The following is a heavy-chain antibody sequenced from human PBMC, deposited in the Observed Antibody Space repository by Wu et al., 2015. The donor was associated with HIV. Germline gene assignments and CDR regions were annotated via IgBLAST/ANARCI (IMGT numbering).Heavy chain of an antibody. D-gene: IGHD3-10*01. CDR2: FDPEEGKI. V-gene: IGHV1-24*01. CDR3: TAYPSDIWSTGLLY. J-gene: IGHJ1*01. CDR1: GYSLTKLS. Sequence: HVQLEQSGAVVKKPGASVKVPCKVSGYSLTKLSIQWVRQAPGKGLEWMGGFDPEEGKIIYAQRFQGRVAMTEDTSTDTSYIDLNNLRSEDTAVYYCTAYPSDIWSTGLLYWGQGHPGHRLL.